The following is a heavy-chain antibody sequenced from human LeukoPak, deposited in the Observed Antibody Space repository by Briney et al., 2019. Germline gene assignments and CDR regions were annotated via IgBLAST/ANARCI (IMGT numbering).Heavy chain of an antibody. D-gene: IGHD6-19*01. CDR1: GFTFSSYE. V-gene: IGHV3-48*03. CDR3: ARVDGSGWLIFDY. J-gene: IGHJ4*02. Sequence: GGSLRLSCAASGFTFSSYEMNWVRQAPGKGLEWVSYISSSGSTIYCADSVKGRFTISRDNAKNSLYLQMNSLRAEDTAVYYCARVDGSGWLIFDYWGQGTLVTVSS. CDR2: ISSSGSTI.